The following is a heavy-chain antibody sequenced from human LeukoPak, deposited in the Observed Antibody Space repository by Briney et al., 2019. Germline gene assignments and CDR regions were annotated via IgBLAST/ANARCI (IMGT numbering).Heavy chain of an antibody. CDR2: IYYSGST. V-gene: IGHV4-59*08. J-gene: IGHJ4*02. CDR1: GGSISSYY. D-gene: IGHD2-15*01. Sequence: SETLSLTCTVSGGSISSYYWSWIRQPPGKGLEWIGYIYYSGSTNYNPSLKSRVTISVDTSKNQFSLKLSSVTAADTAVYYCARLPGVADYYFDYWGQGTLVTVSS. CDR3: ARLPGVADYYFDY.